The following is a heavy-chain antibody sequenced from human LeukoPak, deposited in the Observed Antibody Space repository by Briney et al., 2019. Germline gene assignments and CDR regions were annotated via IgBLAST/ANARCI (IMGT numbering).Heavy chain of an antibody. CDR2: IYHSGYT. CDR3: AREGTVRWFDP. D-gene: IGHD1-14*01. J-gene: IGHJ5*02. CDR1: GGSISSGSYY. Sequence: SETLSLTCTVSGGSISSGSYYWTWIRQPPGRGLEWIGGIYHSGYTFYNPSLKSRVTISVDTSKNEFSLKLNSVTAADTALYYCAREGTVRWFDPWGQGTLVTVYS. V-gene: IGHV4-39*07.